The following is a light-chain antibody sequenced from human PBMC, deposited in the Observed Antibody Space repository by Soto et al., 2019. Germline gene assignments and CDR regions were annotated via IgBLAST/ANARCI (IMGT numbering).Light chain of an antibody. CDR2: GAS. Sequence: EIVMTQSPATLSVSPGERATLSCRASQSVSSNLAWYQQKPGQAPRLLIYGASTRATGIPARFSGTGSGTDFTLTVSSLKSEDFAVYYCQHRSIWPVSFGQGTRLEIK. V-gene: IGKV3-15*01. CDR3: QHRSIWPVS. J-gene: IGKJ5*01. CDR1: QSVSSN.